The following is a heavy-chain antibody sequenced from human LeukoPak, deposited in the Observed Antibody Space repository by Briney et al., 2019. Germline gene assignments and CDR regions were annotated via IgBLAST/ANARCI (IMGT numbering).Heavy chain of an antibody. CDR1: GGSISSSSYY. D-gene: IGHD2-21*02. J-gene: IGHJ4*02. V-gene: IGHV4-39*07. Sequence: PSETLSLTCTVSGGSISSSSYYWGWIRQPPGKGLEWIGSIYYSGSTYYNPSLKSRVTISVDTSKNRFSLELSSVTAADTAVYYCARGTCGGDCYVGGQRIFDYWGQGTLVTVSS. CDR2: IYYSGST. CDR3: ARGTCGGDCYVGGQRIFDY.